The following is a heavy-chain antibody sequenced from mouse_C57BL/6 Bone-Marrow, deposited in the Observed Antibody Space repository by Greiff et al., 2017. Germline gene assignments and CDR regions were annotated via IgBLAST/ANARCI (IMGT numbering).Heavy chain of an antibody. CDR3: TRYYYGPNWYFDV. CDR1: GYTFTDYE. V-gene: IGHV1-15*01. Sequence: VKLQESGAELVRPGASVTLSCKASGYTFTDYEMHWVKQTPVHGLEWIGAIDPETGGTAYNQKFKGKAILTADKSSSTAYMALRSLTSEDSAVYYCTRYYYGPNWYFDVWGTGTTVTVAS. CDR2: IDPETGGT. D-gene: IGHD1-1*01. J-gene: IGHJ1*03.